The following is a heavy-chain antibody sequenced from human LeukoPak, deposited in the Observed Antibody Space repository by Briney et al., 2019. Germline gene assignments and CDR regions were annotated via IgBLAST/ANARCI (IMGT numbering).Heavy chain of an antibody. CDR3: ARRSGWYAADY. V-gene: IGHV3-33*01. J-gene: IGHJ4*02. D-gene: IGHD6-19*01. Sequence: GGSLRLSCAASGFTFSSYGMHWVRQAPGKGLEWVAVIWYDGSNKYYADSVKGRFTISRDNSKNTLYLQMNSLRAEDTAVYYCARRSGWYAADYWGQGTLVTVSS. CDR2: IWYDGSNK. CDR1: GFTFSSYG.